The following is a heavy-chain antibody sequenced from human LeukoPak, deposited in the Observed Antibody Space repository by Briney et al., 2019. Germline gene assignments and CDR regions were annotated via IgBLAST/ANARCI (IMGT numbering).Heavy chain of an antibody. D-gene: IGHD3-10*01. J-gene: IGHJ6*02. CDR3: ARAPLWFGDKHYGLDV. V-gene: IGHV3-23*01. CDR2: ISSRDTTT. Sequence: GGSLRLSCAGEGFTLSTHGMSWVRQAPGKGLEWVSSISSRDTTTNYADSVKGRFTISRDGSKNTLYLHLNSLRAEDTAVYYCARAPLWFGDKHYGLDVWGQGTTVTVSS. CDR1: GFTLSTHG.